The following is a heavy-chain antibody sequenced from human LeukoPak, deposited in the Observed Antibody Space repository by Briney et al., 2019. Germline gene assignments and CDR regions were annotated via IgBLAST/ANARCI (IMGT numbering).Heavy chain of an antibody. CDR3: ARARDGSGSYWRYYFDY. J-gene: IGHJ4*02. D-gene: IGHD3-10*01. CDR2: INHSGST. CDR1: GGSFSGYY. Sequence: SETLSLTCAVYGGSFSGYYWSWIRQPPGKGLEWIGEINHSGSTNYNPSLKSRVTISVDTSKNQFSLKLSSVTAADTAVYYCARARDGSGSYWRYYFDYWGQGTLVTVSS. V-gene: IGHV4-34*01.